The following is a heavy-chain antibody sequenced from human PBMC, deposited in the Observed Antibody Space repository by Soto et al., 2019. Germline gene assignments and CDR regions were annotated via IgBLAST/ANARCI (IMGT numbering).Heavy chain of an antibody. V-gene: IGHV4-61*01. CDR3: ARWCGELLWDWFDP. D-gene: IGHD3-10*01. CDR1: GGSVSSGSYY. CDR2: IYYSGST. J-gene: IGHJ5*02. Sequence: KPSETLSLTCTVSGGSVSSGSYYWSWIRQPPGKGLEWIGYIYYSGSTNYNPSLKSRVTISVDTSKNQFSLKLSSVTAADTAVYYCARWCGELLWDWFDPWGQGTLVTVSS.